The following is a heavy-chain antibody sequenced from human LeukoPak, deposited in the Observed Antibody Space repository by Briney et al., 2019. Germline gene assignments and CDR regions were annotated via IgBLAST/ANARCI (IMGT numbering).Heavy chain of an antibody. CDR2: IYYSGST. Sequence: SETLSLTCTVSGGSISSYYWSWIRQPPGKGLEWIGYIYYSGSTNYNPSLKSRVTMSVDTSKNQFSLKLSSVTAVDTAVYYCARDLGGHCSGGSCYQNWFDPWGQGTLVTVSS. D-gene: IGHD2-15*01. V-gene: IGHV4-59*12. CDR3: ARDLGGHCSGGSCYQNWFDP. J-gene: IGHJ5*02. CDR1: GGSISSYY.